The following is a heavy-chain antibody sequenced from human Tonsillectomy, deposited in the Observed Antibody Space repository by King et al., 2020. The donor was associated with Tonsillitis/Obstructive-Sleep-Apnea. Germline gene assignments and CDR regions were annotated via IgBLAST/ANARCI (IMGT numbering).Heavy chain of an antibody. Sequence: VQLVESGAEVRKPGASVKVSCKTSGYSFTAYYIHWVRQAPGQGLEWMGWINPKSGGTRFAQKFQGRVTMTRDMSISTAYMDLSGLRSDETAVYYCARGGDAPRALYGAFDFWGQGTMVTVSS. CDR2: INPKSGGT. J-gene: IGHJ3*01. V-gene: IGHV1-2*02. D-gene: IGHD7-27*01. CDR3: ARGGDAPRALYGAFDF. CDR1: GYSFTAYY.